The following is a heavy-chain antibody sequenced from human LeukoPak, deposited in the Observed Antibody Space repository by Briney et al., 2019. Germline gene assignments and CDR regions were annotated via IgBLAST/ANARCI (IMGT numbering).Heavy chain of an antibody. D-gene: IGHD3-9*01. CDR2: ISSSGSTI. CDR1: GSTFSSYE. J-gene: IGHJ4*02. Sequence: GGSLRLSCAASGSTFSSYEMNWLRQAPGKWREGVSYISSSGSTIYYADSVKGRFTISRDNAKHSLYLQMNSLRAEDTAVYYCAKASRPYFDWLYYIDYWGQGTLVTVSS. CDR3: AKASRPYFDWLYYIDY. V-gene: IGHV3-48*03.